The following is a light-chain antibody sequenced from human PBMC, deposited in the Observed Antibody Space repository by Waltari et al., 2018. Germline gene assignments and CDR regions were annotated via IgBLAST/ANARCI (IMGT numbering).Light chain of an antibody. Sequence: QLVLTLSPSASASLGAPVKLTCTLDSEHSVNIIACLQQQPEKGPRYLMKVISGGSHTKGDEIPDRFSGSSSGAERYLIISSLQSEDEAVYYCETGGHGSWVFGGGTKLTVL. CDR3: ETGGHGSWV. CDR2: VISGGSH. CDR1: SEHSVNI. J-gene: IGLJ3*02. V-gene: IGLV4-69*01.